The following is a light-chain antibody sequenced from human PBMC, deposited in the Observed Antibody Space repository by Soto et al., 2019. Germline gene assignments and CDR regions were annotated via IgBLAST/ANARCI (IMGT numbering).Light chain of an antibody. CDR1: SSDVGYYDY. CDR3: SSYTSSSTLAV. V-gene: IGLV2-14*01. CDR2: AVS. Sequence: QSVLTQPASVSGSPGQSITISCTGTSSDVGYYDYVSWYQQHPGKAPKLMIYAVSSRPSGVSNRFSGSKSGNTASLTISGLQAEDEADYYFSSYTSSSTLAVFATGTKVTV. J-gene: IGLJ1*01.